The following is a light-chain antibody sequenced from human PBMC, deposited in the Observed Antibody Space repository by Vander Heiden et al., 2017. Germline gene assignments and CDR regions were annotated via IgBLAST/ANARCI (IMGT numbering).Light chain of an antibody. CDR2: GNS. Sequence: QSVLTQPPSVSGAPGPRVTISCTGSSSTIGAGYDVPWYQQLPGTAPKLLIYGNSNRPSGVPDRFSGSKSGTSASLAITGLQAEDEADYYCQSYDSSLSVYVVFGGGTKLTVL. J-gene: IGLJ2*01. CDR3: QSYDSSLSVYVV. CDR1: SSTIGAGYD. V-gene: IGLV1-40*01.